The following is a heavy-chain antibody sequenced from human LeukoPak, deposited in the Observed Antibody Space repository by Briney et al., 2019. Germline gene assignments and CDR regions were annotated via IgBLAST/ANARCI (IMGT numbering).Heavy chain of an antibody. Sequence: GGSLRLSCAASGSTFSSYAMSWVRQAPGKGLEWVSAISGSGGSTYYADSVKGRFTISRDNSKNTLYLQMNSLRAEDTAVYYCAKVKRELPAPRFDYWGQGTLVTVSS. CDR3: AKVKRELPAPRFDY. J-gene: IGHJ4*02. V-gene: IGHV3-23*01. D-gene: IGHD1-26*01. CDR2: ISGSGGST. CDR1: GSTFSSYA.